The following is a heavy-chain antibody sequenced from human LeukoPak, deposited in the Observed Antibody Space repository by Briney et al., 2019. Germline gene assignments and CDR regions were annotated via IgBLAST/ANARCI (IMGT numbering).Heavy chain of an antibody. CDR3: ARDRTEQWLVKGYYFDY. D-gene: IGHD6-19*01. CDR2: ISHNGNT. Sequence: NPSETLSLTCTVSGASISSRYYDWWGWIRQPPGKGLEWIGSISHNGNTYYKPSLRTRVTISVDTSKNQFSLKLSSVTAADTAVYYCARDRTEQWLVKGYYFDYWGQGTLVTVSS. CDR1: GASISSRYY. V-gene: IGHV4-39*07. J-gene: IGHJ4*02.